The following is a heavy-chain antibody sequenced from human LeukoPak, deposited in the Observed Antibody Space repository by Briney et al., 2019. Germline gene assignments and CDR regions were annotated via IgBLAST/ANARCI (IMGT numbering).Heavy chain of an antibody. CDR1: GYTFTSHG. V-gene: IGHV1-18*01. CDR2: ISAYNGNT. Sequence: ASVKVSCKASGYTFTSHGISWVRQAPGQGLEWMGWISAYNGNTNYAQKLQGRVTMTTDTSTSTAYMELRSLRSDDTAVYYCAGVFDQPGDRDFLDYWGQGTLVTVSS. J-gene: IGHJ4*02. CDR3: AGVFDQPGDRDFLDY. D-gene: IGHD3-3*01.